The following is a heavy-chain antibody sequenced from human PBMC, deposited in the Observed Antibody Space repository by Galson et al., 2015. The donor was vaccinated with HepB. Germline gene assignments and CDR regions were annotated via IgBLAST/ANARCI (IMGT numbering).Heavy chain of an antibody. V-gene: IGHV3-64*01. CDR3: ARSMRITIFGVLAPRLGYYYGMDV. J-gene: IGHJ6*02. CDR1: GFTFSSYA. Sequence: SLRLSCAASGFTFSSYAMHWVRQAPGKGLEYVSAISSNGGSTYYANSVKGRFTISRDNSKNTLYLQMGSLRAEDMAVYYCARSMRITIFGVLAPRLGYYYGMDVWGQGTTVTVSS. D-gene: IGHD3-3*01. CDR2: ISSNGGST.